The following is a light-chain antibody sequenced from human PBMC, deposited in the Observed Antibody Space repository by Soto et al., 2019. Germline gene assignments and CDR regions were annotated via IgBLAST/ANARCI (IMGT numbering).Light chain of an antibody. CDR2: AAS. CDR1: QSISVH. Sequence: DLQMTQSPSSLSASVGDTVTITCRASQSISVHLHWYQQKPGKVPKLLIYAASNLQSGVPSSFSGSGSETDFALTISSLQPEDFATYYCQQSYIPPYTFGQGTKLQIK. CDR3: QQSYIPPYT. J-gene: IGKJ2*01. V-gene: IGKV1-39*01.